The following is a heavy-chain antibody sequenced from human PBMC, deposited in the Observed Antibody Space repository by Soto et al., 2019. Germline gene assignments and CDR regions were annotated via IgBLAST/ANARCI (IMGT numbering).Heavy chain of an antibody. V-gene: IGHV3-7*01. J-gene: IGHJ5*02. CDR3: TRRGQFLSRS. CDR1: GFYFGSDW. Sequence: GGSLRLSCAGSGFYFGSDWMNWVRQAAGKGRGWVAIINDEGSEKYYVGSGKGRLTISRDNAKTSLSLEMNSLRAEDTAVHYCTRRGQFLSRSWGQGTLVTVSS. D-gene: IGHD3-3*01. CDR2: INDEGSEK.